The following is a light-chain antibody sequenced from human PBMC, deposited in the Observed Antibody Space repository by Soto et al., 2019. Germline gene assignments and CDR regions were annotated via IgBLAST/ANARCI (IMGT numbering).Light chain of an antibody. Sequence: DIQMTQSPSSLSAFVGDRVTITCRASQSISNYLHWYQQKPGKAPKLLIFAASSLQSGVPSRFSGSGSGTDFALTISSLQPEDFAVYYCQQYNNWPPLLTFGGGTKVEIK. V-gene: IGKV1-39*01. CDR3: QQYNNWPPLLT. CDR1: QSISNY. J-gene: IGKJ4*01. CDR2: AAS.